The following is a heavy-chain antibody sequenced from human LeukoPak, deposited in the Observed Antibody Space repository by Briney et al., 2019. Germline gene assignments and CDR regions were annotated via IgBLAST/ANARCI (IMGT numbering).Heavy chain of an antibody. D-gene: IGHD2-2*01. CDR1: GYTFTSYY. V-gene: IGHV1-46*01. Sequence: ASVKVSCKASGYTFTSYYMHWVRQAPGQGLEWMGIINLSGGSTSYVQKFQGRVTMTRDMSTSTVYMELSSLRSEDTAVYYCAREIPAAMGRSPYYYYYMDVWGKGTTVTISS. CDR3: AREIPAAMGRSPYYYYYMDV. CDR2: INLSGGST. J-gene: IGHJ6*03.